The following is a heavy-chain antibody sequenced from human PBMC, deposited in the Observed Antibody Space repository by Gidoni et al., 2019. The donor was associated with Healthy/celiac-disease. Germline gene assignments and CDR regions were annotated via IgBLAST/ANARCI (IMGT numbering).Heavy chain of an antibody. J-gene: IGHJ4*02. Sequence: QVQLQESGPGLVKPSWTRSLPCAVSGRSISSSNWWSWVRPPPGKGLEWIGEIEHSGSTNYNPSLKSRGTISVDKSKNQFSLKLSSVTAADTAVYYCARILSPFSGSSFGYFNYWGQGTLVTVSS. CDR2: IEHSGST. V-gene: IGHV4-4*02. CDR1: GRSISSSNW. D-gene: IGHD6-6*01. CDR3: ARILSPFSGSSFGYFNY.